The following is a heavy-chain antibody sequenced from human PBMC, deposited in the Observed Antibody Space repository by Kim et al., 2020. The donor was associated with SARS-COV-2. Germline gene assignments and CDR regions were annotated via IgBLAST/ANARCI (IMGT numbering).Heavy chain of an antibody. V-gene: IGHV3-66*01. J-gene: IGHJ4*02. CDR2: GTT. CDR3: ARGGHGPFDN. Sequence: GTTYYSDSVKGRFTISRDNSKNTLYLQMDSLRAEDTAVYFCARGGHGPFDNWGQGTLVTVSS.